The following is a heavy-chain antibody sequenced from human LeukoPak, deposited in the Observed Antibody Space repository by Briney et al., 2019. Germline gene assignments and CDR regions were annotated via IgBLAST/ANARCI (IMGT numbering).Heavy chain of an antibody. CDR1: GGSISRYY. D-gene: IGHD5-18*01. J-gene: IGHJ4*02. V-gene: IGHV4-4*07. CDR3: ARGLTTGTAIIGY. CDR2: IYTSGST. Sequence: SETLSLTCTVSGGSISRYYWSWIRQPAGKGLEWIGRIYTSGSTNYNPSLKSRVTMSVDMSKNQFSLKLSSVTAADTAVYYCARGLTTGTAIIGYWGQGTLVTVSS.